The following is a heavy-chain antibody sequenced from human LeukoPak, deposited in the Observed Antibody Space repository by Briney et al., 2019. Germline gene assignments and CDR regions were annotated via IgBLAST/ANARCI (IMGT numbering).Heavy chain of an antibody. CDR2: IKEDGGEK. CDR1: GFTFNRDW. V-gene: IGHV3-7*01. Sequence: RGSLRLSCTASGFTFNRDWTAWVRQAPGKGLEWVANIKEDGGEKNYVDSVKGRFTISRDNAVNSVYLQMNDLRAEDTGVYYCVTKEPSTSGWSYWGQGTLVTVSS. J-gene: IGHJ4*02. D-gene: IGHD6-19*01. CDR3: VTKEPSTSGWSY.